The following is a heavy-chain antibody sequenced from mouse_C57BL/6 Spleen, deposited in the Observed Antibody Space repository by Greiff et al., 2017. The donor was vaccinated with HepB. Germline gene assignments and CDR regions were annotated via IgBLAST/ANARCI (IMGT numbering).Heavy chain of an antibody. CDR1: GYTFTSYG. Sequence: VQLQQSGAELARPGASVKLSCKASGYTFTSYGISWVKQSTGQGLEWIGEIYPRSGNTYYNEKFKGKATLTADKSSSTAYMELRSLTSEDSAVYFCARRKDHLAYAMDYWGQGTSVTVSS. CDR3: ARRKDHLAYAMDY. J-gene: IGHJ4*01. V-gene: IGHV1-81*01. CDR2: IYPRSGNT.